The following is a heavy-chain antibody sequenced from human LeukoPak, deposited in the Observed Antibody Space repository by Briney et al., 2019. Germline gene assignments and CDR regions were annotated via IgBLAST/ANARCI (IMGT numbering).Heavy chain of an antibody. J-gene: IGHJ3*02. CDR2: INPNSGGT. CDR1: GYTFTGYY. Sequence: ASVKVSCKASGYTFTGYYMHWVRQAPGQGLEWMGWINPNSGGTNYAQKFQGRVTMTRDTSISTAYMELSRLRSDDTAVYYCARHAREQYCGGDCYSEAFDIWGQGTMVTVSS. D-gene: IGHD2-21*02. CDR3: ARHAREQYCGGDCYSEAFDI. V-gene: IGHV1-2*02.